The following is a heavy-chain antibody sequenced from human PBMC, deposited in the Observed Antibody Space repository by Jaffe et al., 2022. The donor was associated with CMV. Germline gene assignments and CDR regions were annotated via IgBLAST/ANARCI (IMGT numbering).Heavy chain of an antibody. Sequence: QITLKESGPTLVKPTQTLTLTCTFSGFSLSTSGVGVGWIRQPPGKALEWLALIYWDDDKRYSPSLKSRLTITKDTSKNQVVLTMTNMDPVDTATYYCAHRQALRYSSSWYTFDYWGQGTLVTVSS. V-gene: IGHV2-5*02. CDR3: AHRQALRYSSSWYTFDY. J-gene: IGHJ4*02. CDR1: GFSLSTSGVG. D-gene: IGHD6-13*01. CDR2: IYWDDDK.